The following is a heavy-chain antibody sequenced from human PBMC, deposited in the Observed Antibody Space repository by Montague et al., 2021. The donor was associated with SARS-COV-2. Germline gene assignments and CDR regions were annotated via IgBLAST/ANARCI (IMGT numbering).Heavy chain of an antibody. Sequence: SLRLSCAASGFTFSSYGMHWVRLAPGKGLEWVAVIWYDGSNKYYADSVKGRFTISRDNSKNTLYLQMNSLRAEDTAVYYCARDLFWGTDSGTQQRRDYWGQGTLVTVSS. CDR1: GFTFSSYG. CDR2: IWYDGSNK. D-gene: IGHD3-16*01. J-gene: IGHJ4*02. V-gene: IGHV3-33*01. CDR3: ARDLFWGTDSGTQQRRDY.